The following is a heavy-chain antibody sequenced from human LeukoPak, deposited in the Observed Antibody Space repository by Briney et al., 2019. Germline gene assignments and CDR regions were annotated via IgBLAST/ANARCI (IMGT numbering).Heavy chain of an antibody. CDR3: ASTYGSGSYRGAFDI. Sequence: SETLSLTCAVSGGSISSGGYSWSWIRQPPGKGLEWIGYIYHSGSTYYNPSLKSRVTISVDRSKNQFSLKLSSVTAADTAVYYCASTYGSGSYRGAFDIWGQGTMVTVSS. CDR2: IYHSGST. J-gene: IGHJ3*02. CDR1: GGSISSGGYS. V-gene: IGHV4-30-2*01. D-gene: IGHD3-10*01.